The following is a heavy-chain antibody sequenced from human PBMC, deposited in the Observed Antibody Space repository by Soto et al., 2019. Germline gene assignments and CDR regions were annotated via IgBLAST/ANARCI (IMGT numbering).Heavy chain of an antibody. CDR3: AKVRGSYTLGYYFDY. Sequence: QVQLVESGGGVVQPGRSLRLSCAASGFTFSSYGMHWVRQAPGKGLEGVAVISYDGSNKYYADSVKGRFTISRDNSKNTLYLQMNSLRAEDTAVYYCAKVRGSYTLGYYFDYWGQGTLVTVSS. CDR2: ISYDGSNK. D-gene: IGHD1-26*01. J-gene: IGHJ4*02. V-gene: IGHV3-30*18. CDR1: GFTFSSYG.